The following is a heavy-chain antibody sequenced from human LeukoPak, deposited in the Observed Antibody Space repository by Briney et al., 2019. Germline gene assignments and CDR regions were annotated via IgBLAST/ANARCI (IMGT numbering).Heavy chain of an antibody. CDR2: INSDGSST. CDR3: ARAGGIAAADFNWFDP. J-gene: IGHJ5*02. V-gene: IGHV3-74*01. CDR1: GFTFSSYW. Sequence: GGSLRLSCAASGFTFSSYWMHWVRQAPGKGLVWVSRINSDGSSTSYADSVKGRFTISRDNAKNTLYLQMNSLRAEDTAVYYCARAGGIAAADFNWFDPWGQGTLVTVSS. D-gene: IGHD6-13*01.